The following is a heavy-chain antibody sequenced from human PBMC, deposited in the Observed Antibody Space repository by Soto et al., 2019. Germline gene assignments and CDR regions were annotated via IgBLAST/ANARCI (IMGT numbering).Heavy chain of an antibody. Sequence: SETLSLTCAVYGGSFSGYYWNWIRQPPGKGLEWIGEINHSGSTNYNPSLKSRVTISVDTSKNQFSLKLSSVTAADTAVYYCARAEQWLVSAFDIWGQGTMVTVSS. CDR1: GGSFSGYY. V-gene: IGHV4-34*01. D-gene: IGHD6-19*01. CDR2: INHSGST. CDR3: ARAEQWLVSAFDI. J-gene: IGHJ3*02.